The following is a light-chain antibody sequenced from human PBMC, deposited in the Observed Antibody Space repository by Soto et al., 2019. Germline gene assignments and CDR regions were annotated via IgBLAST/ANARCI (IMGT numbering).Light chain of an antibody. CDR1: QRFSSS. Sequence: EIVLTQSPATLSFSPGETATLSSRAIQRFSSSLAWYQQKPGQAPRLLIYDASNRATGIPARFSGSGSGTDFTLTISSLEPEDFAVYYCQQRSNWPLTFGGGTKVEIK. CDR2: DAS. J-gene: IGKJ4*01. V-gene: IGKV3-11*01. CDR3: QQRSNWPLT.